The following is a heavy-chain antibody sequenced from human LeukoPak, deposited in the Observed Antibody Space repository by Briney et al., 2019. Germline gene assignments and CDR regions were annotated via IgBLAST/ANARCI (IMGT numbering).Heavy chain of an antibody. Sequence: PSETLSLTCTVSGGSISSGSYYWSWIRQPAGKGLEWIGRIYTSGSTNYNPSLKSRVTISVDTSKNQFSLKLSSVTAADTAVYYCARVRITMVRGVIITDYYYYMDVWGKGTTVTISS. D-gene: IGHD3-10*01. CDR1: GGSISSGSYY. V-gene: IGHV4-61*02. J-gene: IGHJ6*03. CDR2: IYTSGST. CDR3: ARVRITMVRGVIITDYYYYMDV.